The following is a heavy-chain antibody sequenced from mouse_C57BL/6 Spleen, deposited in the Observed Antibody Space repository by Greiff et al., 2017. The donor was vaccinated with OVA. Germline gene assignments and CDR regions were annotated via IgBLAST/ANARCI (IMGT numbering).Heavy chain of an antibody. CDR2: INPGSGGT. CDR1: GYAFTNYL. Sequence: VQLQQSGAELVRPGTSVKVSCKASGYAFTNYLIEWVKQRPGQGLEWIGVINPGSGGTNYNEKFKGKATLTVDKSSSTAYMQLSSLTSEDSAVYFCARGDSGRSYWYFDVWGTGTTVTVSS. CDR3: ARGDSGRSYWYFDV. V-gene: IGHV1-54*01. J-gene: IGHJ1*03. D-gene: IGHD3-3*01.